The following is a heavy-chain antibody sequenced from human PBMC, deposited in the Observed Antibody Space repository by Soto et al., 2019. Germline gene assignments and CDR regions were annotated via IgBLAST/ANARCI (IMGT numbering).Heavy chain of an antibody. CDR2: ISSSGRNS. CDR3: AKDHLGSRSSFDI. V-gene: IGHV3-23*01. D-gene: IGHD1-26*01. CDR1: GFTFNTHT. J-gene: IGHJ3*02. Sequence: PGGSLRLSCAASGFTFNTHTMSWVRQAPGKGLEWVSSISSSGRNSYYADSVKGRFTVTRDNSKNTLYLQVSSLRAEDTALYHGAKDHLGSRSSFDIWGQGTLVTVSS.